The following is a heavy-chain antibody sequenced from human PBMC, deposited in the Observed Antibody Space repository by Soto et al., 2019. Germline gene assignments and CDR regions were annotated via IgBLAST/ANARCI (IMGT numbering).Heavy chain of an antibody. J-gene: IGHJ5*02. CDR3: AKEDGGSYSWFDP. D-gene: IGHD3-10*01. Sequence: EVQLLESGGGLVQPGGSLRLSCAASGFTFSSYAMSWVRQAPGKGLEWVSTISGSGGSTYYADSVKGRFTISRDNSKNTLFLKMKSLRAEDTAVYYCAKEDGGSYSWFDPWGQGTLVTVSS. CDR2: ISGSGGST. CDR1: GFTFSSYA. V-gene: IGHV3-23*01.